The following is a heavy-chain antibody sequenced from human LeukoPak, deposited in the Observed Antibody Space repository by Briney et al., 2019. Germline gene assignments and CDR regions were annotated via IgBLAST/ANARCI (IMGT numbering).Heavy chain of an antibody. CDR2: ISGSGGST. Sequence: GGSLGLSCAASGFTFSSYAMSWVRQAPGKGLEWVSAISGSGGSTYYADSVKGRFTISRDNSKNTLYLQMNSLRAEDTAVYYCAKDLGYYYDSSGYNYWGQGTLVTVSS. CDR1: GFTFSSYA. D-gene: IGHD3-22*01. V-gene: IGHV3-23*01. J-gene: IGHJ4*02. CDR3: AKDLGYYYDSSGYNY.